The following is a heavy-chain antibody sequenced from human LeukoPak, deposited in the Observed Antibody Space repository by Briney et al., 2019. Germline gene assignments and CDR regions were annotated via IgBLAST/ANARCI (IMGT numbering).Heavy chain of an antibody. Sequence: PSESLLLTCTVPGGPIRSYFWSWIRQTPGKGLEWIGHIYYDGNTNYNPALKSRVTISVDPPKNQFSLKLSSVTAADTAVYFCARTSDPGYFDYWGQGTLVTV. J-gene: IGHJ4*02. CDR2: IYYDGNT. CDR1: GGPIRSYF. V-gene: IGHV4-59*01. CDR3: ARTSDPGYFDY.